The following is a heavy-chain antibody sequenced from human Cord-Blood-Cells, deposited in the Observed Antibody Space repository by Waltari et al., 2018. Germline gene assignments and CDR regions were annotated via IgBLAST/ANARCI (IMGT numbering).Heavy chain of an antibody. CDR1: GYSISSGYY. V-gene: IGHV4-38-2*02. CDR3: ARDRPLYSYYDFWSGYYDAFDI. J-gene: IGHJ3*02. CDR2: IYHSGST. Sequence: QVQLQESGPGLVKPSATLSLTCAVSGYSISSGYYWGWIRQPPGKGLEWIGSIYHSGSTYYNPSLKSRVTISVDTSKNQFSLKLSSVTAADTAVYYCARDRPLYSYYDFWSGYYDAFDIWGQGTMVTVSS. D-gene: IGHD3-3*01.